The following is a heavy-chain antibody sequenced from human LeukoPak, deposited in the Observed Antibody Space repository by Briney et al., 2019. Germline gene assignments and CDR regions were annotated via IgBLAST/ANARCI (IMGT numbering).Heavy chain of an antibody. V-gene: IGHV1-18*01. J-gene: IGHJ4*02. D-gene: IGHD2-15*01. Sequence: ASVKVSCKASGYTFTSYGISWVRQAPGQGLEWMGWISGYNGHTNYAQKLQGRVTMTTDTSTSTVYMEMRSLRSDDTAVYYCARVAPNRRYCSGGSCLNYFDYWGQGTLVTVSS. CDR2: ISGYNGHT. CDR3: ARVAPNRRYCSGGSCLNYFDY. CDR1: GYTFTSYG.